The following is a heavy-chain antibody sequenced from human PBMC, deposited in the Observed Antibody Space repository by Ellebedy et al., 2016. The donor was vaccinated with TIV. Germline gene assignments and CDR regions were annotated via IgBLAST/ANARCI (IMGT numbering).Heavy chain of an antibody. V-gene: IGHV4-59*12. CDR1: GASMSTFY. D-gene: IGHD4-23*01. CDR2: IYYTGDT. Sequence: SETLSLTXNVSGASMSTFYWSWVRQAPSKGLEWLGYIYYTGDTYYILSLKSPVTISLDTSKNQFSLKLTSVTAADTAVYYCARVRGRWYGGNLRPGAFDVWGRGTMVTVSS. CDR3: ARVRGRWYGGNLRPGAFDV. J-gene: IGHJ3*01.